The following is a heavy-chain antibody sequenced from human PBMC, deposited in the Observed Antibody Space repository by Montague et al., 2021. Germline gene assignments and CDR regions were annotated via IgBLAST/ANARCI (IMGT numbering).Heavy chain of an antibody. CDR3: ARRWYGDLQTDPEHANCALDV. CDR1: GVSIGEKSFY. CDR2: MFYRGNT. D-gene: IGHD1-14*01. Sequence: SETLSLTCSVSGVSIGEKSFYWGWVRQAPRRGLEWIGHMFYRGNTYYNPSLKSRVSISVDTSKNQFSLTLTSLTASDTAVYYCARRWYGDLQTDPEHANCALDVWGQGTSVTVSS. J-gene: IGHJ6*02. V-gene: IGHV4-39*01.